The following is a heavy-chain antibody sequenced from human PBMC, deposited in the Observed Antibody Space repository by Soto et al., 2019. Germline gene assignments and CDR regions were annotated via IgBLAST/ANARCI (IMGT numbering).Heavy chain of an antibody. CDR1: GGSISSSSYY. Sequence: ASETLSLTCTVSGGSISSSSYYWGWIRQPPGKGLEWIGSIYYSGSTYYNPSLKSRVTISVDTSKNQFSLKLSSVTAADTAVYYCFRDTMARGVIYWGQGTLVTVSS. V-gene: IGHV4-39*01. CDR3: FRDTMARGVIY. D-gene: IGHD3-10*01. J-gene: IGHJ4*02. CDR2: IYYSGST.